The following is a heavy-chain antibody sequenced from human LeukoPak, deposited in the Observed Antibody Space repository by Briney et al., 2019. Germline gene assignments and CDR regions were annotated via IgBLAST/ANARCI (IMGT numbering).Heavy chain of an antibody. V-gene: IGHV4-61*01. CDR3: ASGGGATGYFDY. Sequence: SETLSLTCSVSGGSVTSGSYYWSWIRQPPGKGLEWIGFVFPSGNTKYNPSLKSRVTMSRDTSKNQFSLKLTTVTAADRAVYYCASGGGATGYFDYWGQGTLVTVSS. J-gene: IGHJ4*02. CDR1: GGSVTSGSYY. D-gene: IGHD1-26*01. CDR2: VFPSGNT.